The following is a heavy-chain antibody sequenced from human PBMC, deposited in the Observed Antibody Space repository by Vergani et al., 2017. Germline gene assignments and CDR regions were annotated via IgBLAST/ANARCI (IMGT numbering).Heavy chain of an antibody. CDR1: GYTFTSYG. CDR3: AKVYGSESYLNGFDP. CDR2: ISADNGNT. V-gene: IGHV1-18*01. Sequence: QVQLVQSGAEVKKPGASVKVSCKASGYTFTSYGISWVRQAPGQGLEWMGWISADNGNTNYAQKLQGRVTMTTDTSTSTAYMELRSLRADDTAVYYCAKVYGSESYLNGFDPWGQGTLVTVSS. J-gene: IGHJ5*02. D-gene: IGHD3-10*01.